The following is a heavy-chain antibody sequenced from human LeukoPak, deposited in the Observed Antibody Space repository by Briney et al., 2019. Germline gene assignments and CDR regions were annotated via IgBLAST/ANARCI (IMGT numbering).Heavy chain of an antibody. D-gene: IGHD3-22*01. Sequence: GGSLRLSCAASGFTFSSYSMNWVRQAPGKGLEWVSSISSSSSYIYYADSVKGRFTISRDNAKNSLYLQMNSLRAEDTAVYYCASSDYYDSSGYQSFDYWGQGTLVTVSS. CDR3: ASSDYYDSSGYQSFDY. CDR2: ISSSSSYI. V-gene: IGHV3-21*01. CDR1: GFTFSSYS. J-gene: IGHJ4*02.